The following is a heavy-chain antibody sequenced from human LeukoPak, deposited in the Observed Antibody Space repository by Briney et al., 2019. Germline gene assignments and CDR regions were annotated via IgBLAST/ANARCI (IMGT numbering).Heavy chain of an antibody. J-gene: IGHJ4*02. CDR2: ISPTGSTT. Sequence: GGSLRLSCAASGFSFSGHWMHWARQLPGKGLVWVSRISPTGSTTSYADSVNGRFTVSRDNAKNTLYLQVNNLRAEDTAVYYCARGPSSNWSGLDFWGQGTLLTVSS. CDR3: ARGPSSNWSGLDF. CDR1: GFSFSGHW. D-gene: IGHD6-13*01. V-gene: IGHV3-74*01.